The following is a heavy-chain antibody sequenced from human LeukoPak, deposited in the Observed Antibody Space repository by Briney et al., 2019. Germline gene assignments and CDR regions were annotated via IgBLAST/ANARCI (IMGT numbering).Heavy chain of an antibody. D-gene: IGHD3-3*01. V-gene: IGHV3-48*01. CDR1: GFTFSSYS. CDR2: ISSSSSTI. CDR3: ARDIALDDFWSGYPDAFDI. Sequence: GGSLRLSCAASGFTFSSYSMNWVRQAPGKGLEWVSYISSSSSTIYYADSVKGRFTISRDNAKNSLYLQMNSLRAEDTAVYYCARDIALDDFWSGYPDAFDIWGQGTMVTVSS. J-gene: IGHJ3*02.